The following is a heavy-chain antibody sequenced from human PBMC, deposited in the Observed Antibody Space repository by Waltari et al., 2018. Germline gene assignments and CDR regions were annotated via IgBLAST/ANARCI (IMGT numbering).Heavy chain of an antibody. J-gene: IGHJ5*02. D-gene: IGHD2-15*01. CDR3: VRDGDIHNWFDP. CDR2: ISYDGNNN. Sequence: QVQLVESGGGVVQPGRSLRLSCAASGFTFLNYAMVWVRQPPGKGLELVAVISYDGNNNNYADSVKGRFTISRDQSKNTLYLQMSSLRVEDTAVYYCVRDGDIHNWFDPWGQGTVVTVSS. CDR1: GFTFLNYA. V-gene: IGHV3-30-3*01.